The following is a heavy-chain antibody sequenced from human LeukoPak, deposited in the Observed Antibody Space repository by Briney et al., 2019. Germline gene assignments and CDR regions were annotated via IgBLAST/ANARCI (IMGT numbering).Heavy chain of an antibody. CDR1: GFTVSSNY. CDR3: ASQHYYDSSGYLEDFDY. CDR2: IYSGGST. J-gene: IGHJ4*02. V-gene: IGHV3-66*04. Sequence: QPGGSLRLSCAASGFTVSSNYMSWVRQAPGKGLEWASVIYSGGSTYYADSVKGRFTISRDNSKNTLYLQMNSLRAEDTAVYYCASQHYYDSSGYLEDFDYWGQGTLVTVSS. D-gene: IGHD3-22*01.